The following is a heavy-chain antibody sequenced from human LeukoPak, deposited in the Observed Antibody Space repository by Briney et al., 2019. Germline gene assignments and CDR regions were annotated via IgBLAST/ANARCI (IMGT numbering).Heavy chain of an antibody. Sequence: GGSLRHSCAASGFTFDDYAMHWVRHAPGKGVEWVSLIIADGCSTYYADSVKARFSTSNDNSKNSLYLQMNSLRTEDTALYYCAKDGTVGDYVWGSSDYWGQGTLVTVSS. CDR1: GFTFDDYA. CDR3: AKDGTVGDYVWGSSDY. D-gene: IGHD3-16*01. V-gene: IGHV3-43*02. CDR2: IIADGCST. J-gene: IGHJ4*02.